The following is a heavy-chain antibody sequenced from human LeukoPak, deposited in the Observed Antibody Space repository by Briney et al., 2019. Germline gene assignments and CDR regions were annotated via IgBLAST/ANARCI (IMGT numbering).Heavy chain of an antibody. V-gene: IGHV4-59*13. J-gene: IGHJ4*02. CDR1: DASIKTYY. D-gene: IGHD1-14*01. CDR3: ARVREGNHLHQFYLDS. CDR2: IYSRGSP. Sequence: TSETLSLTCSVPDASIKTYYWTWIRQPPGKGLEYIGSIYSRGSPKYNPSLKCRVTLSVDTSKNQFSLSLRSVTAADTAVYYCARVREGNHLHQFYLDSWGQGIRVTVSS.